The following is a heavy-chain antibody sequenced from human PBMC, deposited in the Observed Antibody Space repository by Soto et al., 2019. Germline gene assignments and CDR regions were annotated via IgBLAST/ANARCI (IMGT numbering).Heavy chain of an antibody. D-gene: IGHD5-12*01. CDR2: ISWNSGSI. CDR3: AKDRGYSGYHLFLHAFDI. V-gene: IGHV3-9*01. Sequence: EVQLVESGGGLVQPGRSLRLSCAASGFTFDDYAMHWVRQAPGKGLEWVSGISWNSGSIGSAVSVKGRFTISRDNAKNSLYLQMNSLRAEDTALYYCAKDRGYSGYHLFLHAFDIWGQGTMVTVSS. CDR1: GFTFDDYA. J-gene: IGHJ3*02.